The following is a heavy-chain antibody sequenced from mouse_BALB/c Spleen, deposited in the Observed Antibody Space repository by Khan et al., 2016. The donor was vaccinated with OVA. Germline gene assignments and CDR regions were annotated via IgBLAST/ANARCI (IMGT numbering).Heavy chain of an antibody. CDR3: ARSYGSWAIDY. CDR2: ITYSGNT. D-gene: IGHD1-1*01. V-gene: IGHV3-8*02. Sequence: MQLEESGPSLVKPSQTLSLTCSVTGDSITSGFWNWIRKFPGNKFEYLGYITYSGNTYYNPSLKSRISITRDTSKSQYYLQLNSVSTEDTATYYCARSYGSWAIDYRGQRTSGPVSS. CDR1: GDSITSGF. J-gene: IGHJ4*01.